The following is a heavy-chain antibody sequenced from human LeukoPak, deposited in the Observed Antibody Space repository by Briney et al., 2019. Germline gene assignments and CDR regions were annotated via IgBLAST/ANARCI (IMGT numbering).Heavy chain of an antibody. CDR2: IYTSGST. CDR1: GGSISSGSYY. V-gene: IGHV4-61*02. Sequence: SSETLSLTCTVSGGSISSGSYYWSWIRQPAGKGLEWIGRIYTSGSTNYNPSLKSRVTISVDTSKNQFSLKLSSVTAADTAVYYCARDKYDCSSTSCYRRGFDYWGPRTLVTVSS. CDR3: ARDKYDCSSTSCYRRGFDY. J-gene: IGHJ4*02. D-gene: IGHD2-2*02.